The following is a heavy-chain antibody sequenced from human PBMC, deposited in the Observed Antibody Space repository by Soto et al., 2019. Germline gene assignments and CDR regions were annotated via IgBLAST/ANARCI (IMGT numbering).Heavy chain of an antibody. V-gene: IGHV4-39*01. CDR3: ARRRASDYGGNHHPYYFDR. D-gene: IGHD4-17*01. J-gene: IGHJ4*02. CDR1: GASIITDNYF. Sequence: SETLSLTCTVSGASIITDNYFWVWIRQSPRRGLELIGSISYSGRTYDDPSLQSRVTISIDASKNQFSLKLTSVTTVDTAVYYCARRRASDYGGNHHPYYFDRWGQGALVTVYS. CDR2: ISYSGRT.